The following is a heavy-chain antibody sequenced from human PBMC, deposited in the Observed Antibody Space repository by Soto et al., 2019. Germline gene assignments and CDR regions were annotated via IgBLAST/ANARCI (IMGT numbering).Heavy chain of an antibody. J-gene: IGHJ6*02. V-gene: IGHV1-2*02. D-gene: IGHD3-3*01. CDR1: GYTFTGYY. Sequence: ASVKVSGEASGYTFTGYYIHWVRQASGQGLEWMGWINPNSGGTNYAQKFQGRVTMTRDTSISTAYVELSRLRSDDTAVYYCARDPFWSGYFHYGMDVWGQGTTVTVSS. CDR3: ARDPFWSGYFHYGMDV. CDR2: INPNSGGT.